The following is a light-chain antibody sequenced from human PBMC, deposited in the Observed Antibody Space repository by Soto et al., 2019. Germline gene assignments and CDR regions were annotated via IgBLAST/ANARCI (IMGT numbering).Light chain of an antibody. Sequence: QSVLTQPPSASGTPGQRVTISCSGSSSHIGSNPVNWYQQLPGTAPKLLIYSNNQRPSGVPDRFSGSKSGTSASLAISGLQSEDEADYYCAAWDDSLNGHVFGTGTKVTVL. CDR1: SSHIGSNP. J-gene: IGLJ1*01. CDR3: AAWDDSLNGHV. CDR2: SNN. V-gene: IGLV1-44*01.